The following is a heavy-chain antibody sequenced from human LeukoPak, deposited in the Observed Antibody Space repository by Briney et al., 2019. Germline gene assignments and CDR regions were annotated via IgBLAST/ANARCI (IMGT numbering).Heavy chain of an antibody. J-gene: IGHJ3*02. CDR3: ARLGVSRAFDI. V-gene: IGHV4-61*02. CDR2: IYTSGST. D-gene: IGHD3-10*01. Sequence: SETLSLTCTVSGGSISSGSYYWSWIRQPAGKGLEWIGRIYTSGSTNYDPSLKSRVTISVGTSKNQFSLKLSSVTAADTAVYYCARLGVSRAFDIWGQGTMVTVSS. CDR1: GGSISSGSYY.